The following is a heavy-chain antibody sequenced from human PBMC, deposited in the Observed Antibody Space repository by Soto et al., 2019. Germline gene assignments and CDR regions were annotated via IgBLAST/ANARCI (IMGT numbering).Heavy chain of an antibody. Sequence: GGSLRLSCAASGFTFSSYSMNWVRQAPRKGLEWVSSISSSSSYIYYADSVKGRFTISRDNAKNSLYLQMNSLRAEDTAVYYCARAQDIVVVPAATRRGYFDYWGQGTLVTVSS. CDR2: ISSSSSYI. CDR1: GFTFSSYS. CDR3: ARAQDIVVVPAATRRGYFDY. D-gene: IGHD2-2*01. J-gene: IGHJ4*02. V-gene: IGHV3-21*01.